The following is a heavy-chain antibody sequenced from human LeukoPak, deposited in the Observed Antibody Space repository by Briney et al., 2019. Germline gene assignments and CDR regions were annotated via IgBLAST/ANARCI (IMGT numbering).Heavy chain of an antibody. CDR1: GYTFTGYY. D-gene: IGHD4-17*01. V-gene: IGHV1-2*06. CDR3: ARVRSNYGDYVGIDY. Sequence: ASVNVSCKASGYTFTGYYMHWVRQAPGQGLEWMGRINPNSGGTNYAQKFQGRVTMTRDTSISTAYMELSRLRSDDTAVYYCARVRSNYGDYVGIDYWGQGTLVTVSS. J-gene: IGHJ4*02. CDR2: INPNSGGT.